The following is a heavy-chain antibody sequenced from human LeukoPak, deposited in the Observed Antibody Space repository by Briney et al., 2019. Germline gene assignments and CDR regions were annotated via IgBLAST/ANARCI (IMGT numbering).Heavy chain of an antibody. Sequence: SETLSLTCAVYGGSFSGYYWSWIRQPPGKGLEWIGEINHSGSTNYNPSLKSRVTISVDTSKNQFSLKLSSVTAADTAVYYCARHPYYYDSSGYFLRGNWFDPWGQGTLVTVSS. CDR1: GGSFSGYY. CDR3: ARHPYYYDSSGYFLRGNWFDP. J-gene: IGHJ5*02. CDR2: INHSGST. V-gene: IGHV4-34*01. D-gene: IGHD3-22*01.